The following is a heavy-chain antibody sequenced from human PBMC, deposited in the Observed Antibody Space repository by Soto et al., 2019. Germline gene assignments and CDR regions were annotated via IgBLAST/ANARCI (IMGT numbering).Heavy chain of an antibody. CDR3: ARFKGCSGGSCYPYFDY. D-gene: IGHD2-15*01. V-gene: IGHV3-30-3*01. CDR2: ISSDGSNE. CDR1: GFTFSSYA. J-gene: IGHJ4*02. Sequence: QVQLVESGGGVVQPGRSLRLSCAASGFTFSSYAMHWVRQAPGKGLEWVAVISSDGSNEYYADSVKGRFTISRDNSKNTLYLQMNSLGAEDTAVYYCARFKGCSGGSCYPYFDYWGQGTLVTVSS.